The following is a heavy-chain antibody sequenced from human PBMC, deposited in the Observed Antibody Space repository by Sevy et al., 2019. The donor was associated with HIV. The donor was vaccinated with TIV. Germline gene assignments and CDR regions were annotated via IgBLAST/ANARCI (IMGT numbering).Heavy chain of an antibody. CDR1: GFSLTTSD. CDR2: VRNDGSNK. CDR3: ARGRKTTEEWLEELDYYGLDV. Sequence: GGSLRLSCAASGFSLTTSDMHWVRQAPGKGLEWVAYVRNDGSNKYYADSVSDRFTISRDSPKNTLYLQMNSLRDEDTAIYYCARGRKTTEEWLEELDYYGLDVWGQGTTVTVSS. V-gene: IGHV3-30*02. D-gene: IGHD2-8*01. J-gene: IGHJ6*02.